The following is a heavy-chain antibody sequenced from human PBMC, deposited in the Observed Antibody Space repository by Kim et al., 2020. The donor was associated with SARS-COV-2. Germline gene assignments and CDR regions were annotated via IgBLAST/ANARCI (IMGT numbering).Heavy chain of an antibody. D-gene: IGHD3-22*01. Sequence: GGSLRLSCAASGFTFSSYAMHWVRQAPGKGLEWVAVISYDGSNKYYADSVKGRFTISRDNSKNTLYLQMNSLRAEDTAVYYCARDPDYYDSSGYGGLYYFDYWGQGTLVSVSP. V-gene: IGHV3-30-3*01. J-gene: IGHJ4*02. CDR1: GFTFSSYA. CDR3: ARDPDYYDSSGYGGLYYFDY. CDR2: ISYDGSNK.